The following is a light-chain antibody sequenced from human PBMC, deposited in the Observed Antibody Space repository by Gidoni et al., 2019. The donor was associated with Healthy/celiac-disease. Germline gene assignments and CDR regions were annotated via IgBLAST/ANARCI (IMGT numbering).Light chain of an antibody. Sequence: ELVLTQSPSTLSLSPGERATLSCRASQSVSSFFAWYQKKPGQAPRLLIYDASNPDAGIPARFSGSGSGTDFTLTISSLEPEDFAVYYCQERSNSYTFGQGTKLEIK. CDR3: QERSNSYT. V-gene: IGKV3-11*01. CDR2: DAS. J-gene: IGKJ2*01. CDR1: QSVSSF.